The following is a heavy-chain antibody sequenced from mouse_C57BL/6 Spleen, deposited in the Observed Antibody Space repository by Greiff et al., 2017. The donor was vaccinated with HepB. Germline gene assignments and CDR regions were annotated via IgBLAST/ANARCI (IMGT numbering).Heavy chain of an antibody. CDR2: IHPNSGST. CDR1: GYTFTSYW. Sequence: VQLQQPGAELVKPGASVKLSCKASGYTFTSYWMHWVKQRPGQGLEWIGMIHPNSGSTNYNEKFKSKATLTVDKSSSTAYMQLSSLTSEDSAVYYCARRAVVAPGFAYWGQGTLVTVSA. CDR3: ARRAVVAPGFAY. V-gene: IGHV1-64*01. J-gene: IGHJ3*01. D-gene: IGHD1-1*01.